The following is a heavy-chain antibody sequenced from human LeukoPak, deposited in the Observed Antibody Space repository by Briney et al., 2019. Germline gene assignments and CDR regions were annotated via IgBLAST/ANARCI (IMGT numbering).Heavy chain of an antibody. CDR1: GFTFSSYA. CDR3: ARESLRLGIYAFDI. Sequence: GGSLRLSCAASGFTFSSYAMHWVRQAPGKGLEWVAVISYDGSNKYYADSVKGRFTISRDNSKNTLYLQMNSLRAEDTAVYYCARESLRLGIYAFDIWGQGTMVTVSS. V-gene: IGHV3-30-3*01. J-gene: IGHJ3*02. CDR2: ISYDGSNK. D-gene: IGHD7-27*01.